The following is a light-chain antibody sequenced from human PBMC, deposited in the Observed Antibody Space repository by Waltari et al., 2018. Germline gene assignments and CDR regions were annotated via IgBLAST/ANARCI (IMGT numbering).Light chain of an antibody. Sequence: IVMTQSPDPLAVSLGERATTNRKASQSLLFSSTNRNYLAWYQQKPGQSPELVLYRALTQESGVPDRFSGSGSATDFTLTISSLQAEDVAVYYCQQYYSSPFTFGPGTKLEIK. CDR1: QSLLFSSTNRNY. V-gene: IGKV4-1*01. CDR3: QQYYSSPFT. J-gene: IGKJ3*01. CDR2: RAL.